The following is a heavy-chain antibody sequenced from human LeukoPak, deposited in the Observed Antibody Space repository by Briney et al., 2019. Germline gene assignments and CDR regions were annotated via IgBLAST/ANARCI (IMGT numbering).Heavy chain of an antibody. Sequence: GGSLGLSCAASGFTFSGSAMHWVRQASGNGLDWVGRIRSKANSYATAYAASVKGRFTISRDDSKNTAYLQMNSLKTEDTAVYYCTTSGPRYCSSTSCYDYWGQGTLVTVSS. J-gene: IGHJ4*02. CDR3: TTSGPRYCSSTSCYDY. CDR2: IRSKANSYAT. D-gene: IGHD2-2*01. CDR1: GFTFSGSA. V-gene: IGHV3-73*01.